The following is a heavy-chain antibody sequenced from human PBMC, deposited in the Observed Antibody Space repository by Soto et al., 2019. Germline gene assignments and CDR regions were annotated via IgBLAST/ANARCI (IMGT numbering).Heavy chain of an antibody. Sequence: PGESLKISCKGSGCSFTSYWIGWVRQMPGKGLEWMGIIYPGDSDTRYSPSFQGQVTISADKSIRTAYLQWSSLKASDTAMYYCARRGEGYRGSQAWFDPWGQGTLVTVSS. V-gene: IGHV5-51*01. CDR2: IYPGDSDT. D-gene: IGHD5-12*01. CDR3: ARRGEGYRGSQAWFDP. CDR1: GCSFTSYW. J-gene: IGHJ5*02.